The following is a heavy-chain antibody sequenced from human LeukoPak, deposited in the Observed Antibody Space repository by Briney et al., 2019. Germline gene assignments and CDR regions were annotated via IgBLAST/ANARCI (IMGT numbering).Heavy chain of an antibody. CDR2: IYYSGST. CDR1: GGSISSYY. CDR3: ARLTYYYDSSGQFDY. Sequence: SETLSLTCTVSGGSISSYYWSWLRQPPGKGLEWIGYIYYSGSTYYNPSLKSRVTISVDTSKNQFSLKLSSVTAADTAVYYCARLTYYYDSSGQFDYWGQGTLVTVSS. V-gene: IGHV4-59*12. D-gene: IGHD3-22*01. J-gene: IGHJ4*02.